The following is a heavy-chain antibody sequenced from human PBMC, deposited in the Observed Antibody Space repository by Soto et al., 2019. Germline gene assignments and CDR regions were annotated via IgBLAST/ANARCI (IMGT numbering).Heavy chain of an antibody. D-gene: IGHD1-26*01. CDR1: GFTFSTSS. Sequence: EVQLVESGGGLVQTGGSLRLSCAASGFTFSTSSMNWVRQAPGKGLEWLSYIGGSGGSISYADSVKGRFTISRDNGKNTLYLQMSSLRDEDTAVYYCARDLAWAFDSWGQGALVTVSS. J-gene: IGHJ4*02. V-gene: IGHV3-48*02. CDR2: IGGSGGSI. CDR3: ARDLAWAFDS.